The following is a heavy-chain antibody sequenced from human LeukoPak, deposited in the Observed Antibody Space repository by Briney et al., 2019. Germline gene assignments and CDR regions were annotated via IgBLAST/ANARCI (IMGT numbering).Heavy chain of an antibody. CDR1: GFTFGDYA. D-gene: IGHD2-2*01. J-gene: IGHJ3*01. CDR3: TRSDCSSTSCYEDAFDL. CDR2: TRAKAYGGTT. V-gene: IGHV3-49*04. Sequence: GGSLRLSCTASGFTFGDYAVNWVRQAPGKGLEWLGFTRAKAYGGTTEYAASVKDRFTISRDDSKSIAYLQMNSLKTEDTGVYYCTRSDCSSTSCYEDAFDLWGQGTMVTVSS.